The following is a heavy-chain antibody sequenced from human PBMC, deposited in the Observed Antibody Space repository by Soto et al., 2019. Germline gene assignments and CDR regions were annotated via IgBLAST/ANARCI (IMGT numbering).Heavy chain of an antibody. Sequence: SETLSLTCTVSGGSVSSGSYYWSWIRQPPGKGLEWIGSIYYSGSTNYNPSLKRRVTISVDTSKNQFSLKLSSVTAADTAVYYCGRDEHVAARLGYYYYYGMDVWGQGTTVTVSS. V-gene: IGHV4-61*01. D-gene: IGHD6-6*01. J-gene: IGHJ6*02. CDR1: GGSVSSGSYY. CDR2: IYYSGST. CDR3: GRDEHVAARLGYYYYYGMDV.